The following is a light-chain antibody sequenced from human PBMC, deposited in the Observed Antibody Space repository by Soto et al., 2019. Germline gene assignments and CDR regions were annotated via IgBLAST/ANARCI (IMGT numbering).Light chain of an antibody. J-gene: IGLJ1*01. V-gene: IGLV2-8*01. Sequence: QSVLTQPPSASGSPGQSVAISCTVTSNDVGGYNYVSWYQQHPGKAPKLIIYEVSKRPSDIPDRFSGSKSGNTASLAVSGLQAEDEADYYCSSYAATNNYVFGTGTKVTVL. CDR3: SSYAATNNYV. CDR2: EVS. CDR1: SNDVGGYNY.